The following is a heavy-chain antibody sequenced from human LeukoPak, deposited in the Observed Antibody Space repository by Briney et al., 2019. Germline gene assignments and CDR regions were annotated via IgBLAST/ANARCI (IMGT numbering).Heavy chain of an antibody. CDR1: GFTFSSYA. J-gene: IGHJ6*02. V-gene: IGHV3-23*01. D-gene: IGHD3-22*01. CDR3: ARGPRITMIVVVITGGMDV. CDR2: ISGSGGST. Sequence: GGSLRLSCAASGFTFSSYAMSWVRQAPGKGLEWVSAISGSGGSTYYADSVKGRFTISRDNSKNTLYLQMNSLRAEDTAVYYCARGPRITMIVVVITGGMDVWGQGTTVTVSS.